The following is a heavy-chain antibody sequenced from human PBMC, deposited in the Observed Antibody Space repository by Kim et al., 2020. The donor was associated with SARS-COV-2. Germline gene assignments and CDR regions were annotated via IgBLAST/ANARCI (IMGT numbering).Heavy chain of an antibody. J-gene: IGHJ4*02. Sequence: VSVKVSCKASGYSFTSYPIHWVRQAPGQRLECMAWINAVNGDTRYSQKLQGRLTITSDTSASTAYMELSSLRSEDTAVYYCARATRRGGYDGIDFWGQGTLVTVSS. CDR1: GYSFTSYP. V-gene: IGHV1-3*01. CDR3: ARATRRGGYDGIDF. CDR2: INAVNGDT. D-gene: IGHD5-12*01.